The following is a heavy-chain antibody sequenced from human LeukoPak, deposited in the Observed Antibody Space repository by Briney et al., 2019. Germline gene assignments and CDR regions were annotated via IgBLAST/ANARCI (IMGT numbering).Heavy chain of an antibody. Sequence: GGSLRLSCAASGFTFSSYWMSWVRQAPGKGLEWVANIKQDGGEEYYVDSVKGRFTISRDNAKNSLYLQMNSLRAEDTAVYYCARDTTYDALDYWGQGTLVTVSS. V-gene: IGHV3-7*01. D-gene: IGHD1-1*01. CDR2: IKQDGGEE. J-gene: IGHJ4*02. CDR3: ARDTTYDALDY. CDR1: GFTFSSYW.